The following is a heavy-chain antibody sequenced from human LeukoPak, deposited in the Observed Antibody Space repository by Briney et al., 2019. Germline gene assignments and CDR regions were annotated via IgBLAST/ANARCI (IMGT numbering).Heavy chain of an antibody. CDR2: IRYDGTIK. Sequence: GGSLRLSCATSGFAFSSYGMHWVRQAPGKGLEWVGFIRYDGTIKYYADSMKGRFTISRDNSKNTLYPQMNTLRADDTAVYYCAKNAATYYYDSSGYYDHFDYWGQGTLVTVSS. CDR1: GFAFSSYG. D-gene: IGHD3-22*01. CDR3: AKNAATYYYDSSGYYDHFDY. V-gene: IGHV3-30*02. J-gene: IGHJ4*02.